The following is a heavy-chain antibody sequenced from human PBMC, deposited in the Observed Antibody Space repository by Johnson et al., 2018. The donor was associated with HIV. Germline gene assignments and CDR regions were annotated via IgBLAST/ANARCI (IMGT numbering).Heavy chain of an antibody. CDR3: AKIVATSDDVFDI. CDR1: GFTLSNYG. Sequence: QVQLVESGGGVVQPGRSLRLSCAASGFTLSNYGIHWVRQAPGQGLEWVALKSYDGSNKYYADSVKGRFTISRDNSKNTLYLQMNSLRAEDTAVFYCAKIVATSDDVFDIWGQGTMVTVSS. CDR2: KSYDGSNK. D-gene: IGHD5-12*01. J-gene: IGHJ3*02. V-gene: IGHV3-30*18.